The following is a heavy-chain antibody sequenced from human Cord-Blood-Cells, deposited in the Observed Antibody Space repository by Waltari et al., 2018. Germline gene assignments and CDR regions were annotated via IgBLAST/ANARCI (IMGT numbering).Heavy chain of an antibody. CDR1: GGSISSSSYY. CDR2: IYYSGST. J-gene: IGHJ4*02. Sequence: QLQLQESGPGLVTPSETLSLTCPVSGGSISSSSYYWGWIRQPPGKGLEWIGSIYYSGSTYYNPSLKSRVTISVDTSKNQFSLKLSSVTAADTAVYYCARHGGYFDYWGQGTLVTVSS. D-gene: IGHD3-10*01. CDR3: ARHGGYFDY. V-gene: IGHV4-39*07.